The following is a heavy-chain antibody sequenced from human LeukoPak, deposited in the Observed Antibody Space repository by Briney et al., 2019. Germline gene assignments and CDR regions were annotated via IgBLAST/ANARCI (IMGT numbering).Heavy chain of an antibody. D-gene: IGHD2-21*02. Sequence: GGSLRLSCAASGFTVSSNYMSWVRQAPGKGLEWVSVIYSGGSTYYADSVKGRFTISRDNAKNSLYLQMNSLRAEDTAVYYCARDRGAYCGGDCYLGFDYWGRGTLVTVSS. CDR1: GFTVSSNY. CDR3: ARDRGAYCGGDCYLGFDY. CDR2: IYSGGST. V-gene: IGHV3-53*01. J-gene: IGHJ4*01.